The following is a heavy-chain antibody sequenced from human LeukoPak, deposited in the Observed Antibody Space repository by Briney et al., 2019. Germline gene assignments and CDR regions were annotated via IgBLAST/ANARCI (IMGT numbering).Heavy chain of an antibody. J-gene: IGHJ4*02. Sequence: PSETLSLTCTVSGGSISSYYWSWIRQPPGKGLEWIGYIYYSGSTNYNPSLKSRVTISVDTSKNQFSLKLSSVTAADTAVYYCARRGEYYDILTGYYYYFDYWGQGTLVTVSS. CDR2: IYYSGST. V-gene: IGHV4-59*08. CDR3: ARRGEYYDILTGYYYYFDY. D-gene: IGHD3-9*01. CDR1: GGSISSYY.